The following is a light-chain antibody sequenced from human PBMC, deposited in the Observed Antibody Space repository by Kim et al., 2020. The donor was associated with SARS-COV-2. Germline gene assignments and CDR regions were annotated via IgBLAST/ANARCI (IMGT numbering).Light chain of an antibody. CDR2: VGS. J-gene: IGLJ2*01. Sequence: GQESNSDWNTNSGDIGCDNSACWHQQTPGKPTNIMYDVGSNRPAGVSHCFSGVKAGNTASMISSGLEAEDEADYYCKSSRNSDIVLFGGGTQLTVL. V-gene: IGLV2-14*02. CDR3: KSSRNSDIVL. CDR1: SGDIGCDNS.